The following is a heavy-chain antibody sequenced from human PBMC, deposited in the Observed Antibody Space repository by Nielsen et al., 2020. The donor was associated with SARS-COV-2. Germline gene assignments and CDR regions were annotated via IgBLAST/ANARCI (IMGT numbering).Heavy chain of an antibody. CDR1: GGPIRSYY. D-gene: IGHD1-26*01. V-gene: IGHV4-59*08. CDR2: IHYTGST. J-gene: IGHJ3*02. CDR3: ATAVGATSSHDAFDI. Sequence: SETLSLTCTVSGGPIRSYYWTWIRQPPGKGLEWIGYIHYTGSTNYNPSLKSRVTMSVDTSKNQFSLKLRYVTAADTAVYFCATAVGATSSHDAFDIWGQGTMVTVSS.